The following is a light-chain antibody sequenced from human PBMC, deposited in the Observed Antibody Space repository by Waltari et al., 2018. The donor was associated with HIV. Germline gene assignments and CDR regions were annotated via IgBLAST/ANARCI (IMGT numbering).Light chain of an antibody. Sequence: IMRSHSPATLYLSQGGRATLSCRASQSVRNRLVRYQQRPAQAPRLFTYGASARAIGMTGRLSGSGYGTEYTLTTNSLKSEDFAVYYSQQYNSWPRTFGQGTKVEV. V-gene: IGKV3-15*01. CDR1: QSVRNR. CDR3: QQYNSWPRT. CDR2: GAS. J-gene: IGKJ1*01.